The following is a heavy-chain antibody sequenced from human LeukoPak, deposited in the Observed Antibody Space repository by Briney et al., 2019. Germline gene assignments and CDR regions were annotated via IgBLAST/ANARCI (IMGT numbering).Heavy chain of an antibody. V-gene: IGHV4-34*01. CDR3: ASYGVPGYYDFWSGYSGLYYFDY. Sequence: SETLSLTCAVYGGSFSGYYWSWIRQPPGKGLERIGEINHSGSTNYNPSLKSRVTISVDTSKNQFSLKLSSVTAADTAVYYCASYGVPGYYDFWSGYSGLYYFDYWGQGTLVTVSS. D-gene: IGHD3-3*01. CDR1: GGSFSGYY. CDR2: INHSGST. J-gene: IGHJ4*02.